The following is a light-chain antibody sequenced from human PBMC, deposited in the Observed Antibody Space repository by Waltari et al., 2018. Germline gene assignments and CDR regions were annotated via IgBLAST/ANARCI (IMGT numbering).Light chain of an antibody. CDR2: GNT. J-gene: IGLJ2*01. CDR3: QSYDNSLSVSL. Sequence: QSGLTQPPSVSGAPGQRVTISCPGSSPHIGAGYDVHWYQLLPGTAPKLLIYGNTNRPSGVPDRFSGSKSGTSASLAITGLQAEDEGDYYCQSYDNSLSVSLFGGGTKLTVL. V-gene: IGLV1-40*01. CDR1: SPHIGAGYD.